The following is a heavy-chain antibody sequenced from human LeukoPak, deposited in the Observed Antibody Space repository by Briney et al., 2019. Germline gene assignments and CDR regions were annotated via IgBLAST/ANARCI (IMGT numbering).Heavy chain of an antibody. Sequence: ASVKVSCKASGYTFTGYYMHWVRQAPGQGLEWMGWINPNSGGTNYAQKFQGRVTMTRDTSISTAYMELSRLRSDDTAVYYCARVDWVRGVISDYWGQGTLVTVSS. CDR1: GYTFTGYY. CDR2: INPNSGGT. V-gene: IGHV1-2*02. D-gene: IGHD3-10*01. CDR3: ARVDWVRGVISDY. J-gene: IGHJ4*02.